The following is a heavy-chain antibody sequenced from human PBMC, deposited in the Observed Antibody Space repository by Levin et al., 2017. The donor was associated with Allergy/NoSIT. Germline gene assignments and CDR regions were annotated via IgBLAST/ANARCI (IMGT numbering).Heavy chain of an antibody. D-gene: IGHD2-15*01. CDR2: ISSSSSYI. V-gene: IGHV3-21*01. CDR1: GFTFSSYS. J-gene: IGHJ4*02. CDR3: ARASLGYCSGGSCGVYY. Sequence: GGSLRLSCAASGFTFSSYSMNWVRQAPGKGLEWVSSISSSSSYIYYADSVKGRFTISRDNAKNSLYLQMNSLRAEDTAVYYCARASLGYCSGGSCGVYYWGQGTLVTVSS.